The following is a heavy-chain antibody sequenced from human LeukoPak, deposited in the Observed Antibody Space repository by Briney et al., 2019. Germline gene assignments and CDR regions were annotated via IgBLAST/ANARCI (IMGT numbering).Heavy chain of an antibody. CDR1: GFTFSSYA. CDR2: IGGSGGTT. CDR3: AKGLPSVLAASFDY. Sequence: GGSLRLYCAAFGFTFSSYATSWVRQAPGKGLQWVSAIGGSGGTTYYPDSVKGRFPIPRDNAQHPLYLQMNRLTAEDTAVYYCAKGLPSVLAASFDYWGQGTLVTVSS. V-gene: IGHV3-23*01. J-gene: IGHJ4*02. D-gene: IGHD6-13*01.